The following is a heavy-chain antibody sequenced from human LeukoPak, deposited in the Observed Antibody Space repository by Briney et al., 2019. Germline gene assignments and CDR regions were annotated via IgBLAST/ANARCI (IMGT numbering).Heavy chain of an antibody. CDR2: ISAYNGNT. V-gene: IGHV1-18*04. CDR3: AREFVDGYSGYGSFDY. D-gene: IGHD5-12*01. Sequence: ASVKVSCKASGYTFTSYGISWVRQAPGQGLEWMVWISAYNGNTNYAQKLQGRVTMTTDTSTSTAYMELRSLRSDDTAVYYCAREFVDGYSGYGSFDYWGQGTLVTVSS. J-gene: IGHJ4*02. CDR1: GYTFTSYG.